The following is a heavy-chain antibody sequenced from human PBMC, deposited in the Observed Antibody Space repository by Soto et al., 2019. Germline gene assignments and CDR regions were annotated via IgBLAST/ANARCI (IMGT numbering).Heavy chain of an antibody. J-gene: IGHJ6*02. CDR3: ARHGFGSLHGLVAV. Sequence: QVQLQESGPGLVKPSETLSLTCTVSGGSITNYYCSWFRQPPGKGLEWIGYIQYSGYSAYNLSLRRRVAMSMDTSTPQFSLMLESVTATDTAVYYCARHGFGSLHGLVAVWGQGTTVIVSS. CDR2: IQYSGYS. CDR1: GGSITNYY. D-gene: IGHD3-10*01. V-gene: IGHV4-59*08.